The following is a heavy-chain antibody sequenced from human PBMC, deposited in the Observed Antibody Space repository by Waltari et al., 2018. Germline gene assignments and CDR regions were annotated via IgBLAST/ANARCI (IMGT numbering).Heavy chain of an antibody. J-gene: IGHJ6*02. CDR1: GYTFTGYY. D-gene: IGHD3-9*01. CDR2: INPNRGGT. CDR3: ARETVLRYFDWLPSHYYYGMDV. Sequence: QVQLVQSGAEVKKPGASVKVSCKASGYTFTGYYMHWVRQAPGQGLEWMVWINPNRGGTNYAQKLQGRVTMTRDTSISTAYMELSRLRSDDTAVYYCARETVLRYFDWLPSHYYYGMDVWGQGTTVTVSS. V-gene: IGHV1-2*02.